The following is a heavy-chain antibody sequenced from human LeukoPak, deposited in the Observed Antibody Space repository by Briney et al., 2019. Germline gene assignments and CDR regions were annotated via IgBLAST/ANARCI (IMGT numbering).Heavy chain of an antibody. D-gene: IGHD1-1*01. J-gene: IGHJ4*02. V-gene: IGHV1-8*01. CDR2: MNPKTGKT. CDR1: GYTFSSYE. Sequence: ASVKVSCKTSGYTFSSYEINWVRQATGRGLEWVGWMNPKTGKTAYARNLQGRVTTTRDTSISTAYMDLSGLRSEDTAVYYCARIRPVTTGLKGYYFDYWGQGTLVTVSS. CDR3: ARIRPVTTGLKGYYFDY.